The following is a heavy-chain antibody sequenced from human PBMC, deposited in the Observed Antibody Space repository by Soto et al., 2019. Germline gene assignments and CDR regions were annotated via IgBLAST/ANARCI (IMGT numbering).Heavy chain of an antibody. Sequence: PSETLSLTCTVSGGSISSSSYYWGWIRQPPGKGLEWIGSIYYSGSTYYNPSLKSRVTISVDTSNNQFSLKLSSVTAADTAVYYCASLGSGGDYYYYYRMEVWRQGTTVTVS. CDR2: IYYSGST. CDR1: GGSISSSSYY. V-gene: IGHV4-39*01. J-gene: IGHJ6*02. D-gene: IGHD1-26*01. CDR3: ASLGSGGDYYYYYRMEV.